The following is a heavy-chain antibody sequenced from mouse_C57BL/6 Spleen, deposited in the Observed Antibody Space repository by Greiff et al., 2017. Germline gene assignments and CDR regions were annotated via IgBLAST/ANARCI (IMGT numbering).Heavy chain of an antibody. J-gene: IGHJ1*03. CDR2: IDPSDSYT. CDR1: GYTFTSYW. Sequence: QVQLQQPGAELVKPGASVKLSCKAPGYTFTSYWMQWVKQRPGQGLEWIGEIDPSDSYTNYNQKFKGKATLTVDTSSSTAYMQLSSLTSEDSAVYYCARGDYGSTFDVWGTGTTVTVAS. CDR3: ARGDYGSTFDV. D-gene: IGHD1-1*01. V-gene: IGHV1-50*01.